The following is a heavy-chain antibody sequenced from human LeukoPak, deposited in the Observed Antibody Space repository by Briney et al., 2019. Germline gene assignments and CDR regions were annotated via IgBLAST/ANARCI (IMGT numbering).Heavy chain of an antibody. CDR3: AKEYTTSWFTSLN. D-gene: IGHD6-13*01. CDR2: ISPSSSYI. V-gene: IGHV3-21*04. J-gene: IGHJ4*02. CDR1: GFSFSGYS. Sequence: GGSLRLSCAASGFSFSGYSINWVRQAPGKGLEWVSSISPSSSYIYYADSVKGRFTISRDNSKKTLYLQMNSLRAEDTAVYYCAKEYTTSWFTSLNWGQGTLVTVSS.